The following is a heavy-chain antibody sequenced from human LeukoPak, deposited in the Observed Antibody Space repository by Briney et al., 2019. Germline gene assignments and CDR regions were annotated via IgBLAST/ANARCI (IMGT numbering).Heavy chain of an antibody. CDR1: GFTSSSYA. CDR3: AKEVLLWFGELLSPPCLEY. J-gene: IGHJ4*02. CDR2: ISGSGGST. D-gene: IGHD3-10*01. Sequence: HPGGSLRLSCAASGFTSSSYAMSWVRQAPGKGVEWVSAISGSGGSTYYADSVKGRFTISRDNSKNTLYLQMNSLRAEDTAVYYCAKEVLLWFGELLSPPCLEYWGQGTLVTVSS. V-gene: IGHV3-23*01.